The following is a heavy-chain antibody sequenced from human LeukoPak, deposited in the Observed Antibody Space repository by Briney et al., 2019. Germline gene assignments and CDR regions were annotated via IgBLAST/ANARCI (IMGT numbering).Heavy chain of an antibody. CDR2: ISAYNGDT. CDR1: GDTFTRYG. CDR3: ARDHSAASPSY. Sequence: GASVKVSCKASGDTFTRYGFSWVRQAPGQGLEWTGWISAYNGDTNYAQKLQGRVTMTTDTSTTTVYMELRSLRSDDTAMYYCARDHSAASPSYWGQGTLVTVSS. V-gene: IGHV1-18*01. J-gene: IGHJ4*02. D-gene: IGHD6-13*01.